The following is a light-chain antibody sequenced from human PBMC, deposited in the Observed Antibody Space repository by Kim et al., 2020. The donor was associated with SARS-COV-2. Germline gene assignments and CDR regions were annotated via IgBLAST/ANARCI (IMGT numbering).Light chain of an antibody. V-gene: IGKV1-17*03. CDR2: AAS. J-gene: IGKJ1*01. CDR1: RGVSTD. CDR3: LQHHDHHWT. Sequence: VSVGDRVTISCRASRGVSTDLAWFQQKPGKVPKRLSYAASSLRSGVPSRFSGSGLETEFTLTISSLQPEDFATYYCLQHHDHHWTFGQGTKVDIK.